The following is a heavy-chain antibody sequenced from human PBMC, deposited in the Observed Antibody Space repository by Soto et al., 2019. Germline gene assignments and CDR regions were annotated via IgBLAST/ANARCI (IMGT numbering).Heavy chain of an antibody. CDR3: ARTGSSSGWYMAAFDI. D-gene: IGHD6-19*01. CDR1: GGSFSSYY. J-gene: IGHJ3*02. V-gene: IGHV4-34*12. Sequence: SDTLSPTGAVHGGSFSSYYWSWIRQPPGKGREWIGEIIHSRRTTYNPSLNSRVTISVDTSKNQSSLKLSTVTAADTDGYYCARTGSSSGWYMAAFDIWGQRTMVTVSS. CDR2: IIHSRRT.